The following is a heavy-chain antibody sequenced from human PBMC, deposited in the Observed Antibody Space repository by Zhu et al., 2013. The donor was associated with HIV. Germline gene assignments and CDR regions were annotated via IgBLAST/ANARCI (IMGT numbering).Heavy chain of an antibody. J-gene: IGHJ6*03. CDR3: ARAEPHTGPIGTIYNYYYMDV. V-gene: IGHV4-4*02. CDR1: GGSISSSNW. D-gene: IGHD7-27*01. CDR2: IYHSGST. Sequence: QVQLQESGPGLVKPSGTLSLTCAVSGGSISSSNWWSWVRQPPGKGLEWIGEIYHSGSTNYNPSLKSRVTISVDKSKNQFSLKLSSVTAADTAVYYCARAEPHTGPIGTIYNYYYMDVWGKGTTVTVSS.